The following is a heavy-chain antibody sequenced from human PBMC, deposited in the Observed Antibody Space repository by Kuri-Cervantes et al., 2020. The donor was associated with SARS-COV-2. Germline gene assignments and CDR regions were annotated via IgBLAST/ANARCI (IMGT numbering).Heavy chain of an antibody. V-gene: IGHV3-23*01. Sequence: GGSLRLSCAASGFTFSSYAMSWVRQAPGKGLEWVSAISGSGGSTYYADSVKGRFTISRDNSKNTLYLQMNSLRAEDTAVYYCSRESLGGYSYFGFDYWGQGTLVTVSS. J-gene: IGHJ4*02. CDR2: ISGSGGST. CDR3: SRESLGGYSYFGFDY. CDR1: GFTFSSYA. D-gene: IGHD3-22*01.